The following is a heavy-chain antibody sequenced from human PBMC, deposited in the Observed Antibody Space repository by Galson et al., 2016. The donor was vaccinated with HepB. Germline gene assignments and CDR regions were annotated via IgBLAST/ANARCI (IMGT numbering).Heavy chain of an antibody. D-gene: IGHD3-10*01. Sequence: SLRLSCAASGFVFNTAWMSWVRQAPGKGLEWVGRIKSKTDGGTKDYTVPGDGRFTISRDDSEKTVYLHMNMLETEDTAVYYCTTLSGWHFDSWGQGTLVTVSS. CDR1: GFVFNTAW. CDR2: IKSKTDGGTK. V-gene: IGHV3-15*01. J-gene: IGHJ4*02. CDR3: TTLSGWHFDS.